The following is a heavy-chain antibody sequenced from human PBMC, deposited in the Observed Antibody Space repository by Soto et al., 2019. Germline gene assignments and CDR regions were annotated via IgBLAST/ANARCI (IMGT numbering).Heavy chain of an antibody. J-gene: IGHJ6*02. CDR2: IYSDNNT. Sequence: EVQLVETGGDLIQPGGSLRLSCAASGFTVSSDSMTWVRQAPGKGLAWISIIYSDNNTDYADSVKGRFSISRDTSKNILFLQMNSLRAEDTAEYYCARHYSAMGAWGQGTTVTVSS. CDR3: ARHYSAMGA. V-gene: IGHV3-53*02. CDR1: GFTVSSDS.